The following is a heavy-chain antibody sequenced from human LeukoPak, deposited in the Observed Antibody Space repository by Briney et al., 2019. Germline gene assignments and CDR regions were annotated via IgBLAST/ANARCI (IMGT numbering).Heavy chain of an antibody. CDR3: TKEGVEGY. CDR2: INPNSGGT. V-gene: IGHV1-2*02. J-gene: IGHJ4*02. Sequence: ASVKVSCKASGYTFTGYNMHWVRQAPGQGLEWMGWINPNSGGTNYAQKFQGRVIMTRDTSINTAYLELGRLTSDDTAVYYCTKEGVEGYWGQGTLVTVSS. CDR1: GYTFTGYN.